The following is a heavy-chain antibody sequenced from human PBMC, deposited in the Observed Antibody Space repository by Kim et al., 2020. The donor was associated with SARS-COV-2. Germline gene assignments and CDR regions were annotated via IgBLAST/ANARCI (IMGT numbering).Heavy chain of an antibody. V-gene: IGHV3-23*01. Sequence: GGSLRLSCAASGFTFSSYGMSWVRQAPGKGLEWVSGITDSGSSANYIASVKGRFTISRDNSKNTVYLQMNSLRVEDRAVYYCGKGSGGNCRDYYFDYWGQAPLVTVSS. J-gene: IGHJ4*02. CDR3: GKGSGGNCRDYYFDY. D-gene: IGHD2-15*01. CDR2: ITDSGSSA. CDR1: GFTFSSYG.